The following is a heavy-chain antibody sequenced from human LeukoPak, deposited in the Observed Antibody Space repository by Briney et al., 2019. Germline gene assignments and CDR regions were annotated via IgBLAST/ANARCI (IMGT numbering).Heavy chain of an antibody. CDR2: ISYDGSN. D-gene: IGHD6-19*01. Sequence: PGGSLRLSCAASGFTFSSYWMHWVRQAPGKGLVWVAVISYDGSNNYADSVKGRFTISRDNSKNTLYLQMKSLRAEDTAVYYCAKERGETVAGTVYFQHWGQGTLVTVSS. CDR1: GFTFSSYW. CDR3: AKERGETVAGTVYFQH. J-gene: IGHJ1*01. V-gene: IGHV3-30*18.